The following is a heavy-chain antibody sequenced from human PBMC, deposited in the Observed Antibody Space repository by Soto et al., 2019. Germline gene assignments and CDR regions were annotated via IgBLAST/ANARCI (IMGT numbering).Heavy chain of an antibody. CDR2: MFNRGSA. CDR1: GGSISSYY. V-gene: IGHV4-59*01. Sequence: KTSETLSLTCTVSGGSISSYYWSWIRQPPGKGLEWIGYMFNRGSAKYNPSLESRVAISLDTSRNQFSLNLYSVTAADTAVYYCARTEYGDLYYFDYWGQGTLVTVSS. J-gene: IGHJ4*02. CDR3: ARTEYGDLYYFDY. D-gene: IGHD4-17*01.